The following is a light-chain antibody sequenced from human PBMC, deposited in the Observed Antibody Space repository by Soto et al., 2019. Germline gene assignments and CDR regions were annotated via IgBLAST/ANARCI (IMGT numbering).Light chain of an antibody. CDR1: QGISTY. J-gene: IGKJ1*01. Sequence: DIQMTQSPSSLSASVGYRFTITCRASQGISTYLNWYQQKPGKAPKLLIYAASSLQSGVPSRFSGSGSETDFTLTISSLQPEDFATYSCRQSYSTTWTFGQGTTGDIK. CDR2: AAS. CDR3: RQSYSTTWT. V-gene: IGKV1-39*01.